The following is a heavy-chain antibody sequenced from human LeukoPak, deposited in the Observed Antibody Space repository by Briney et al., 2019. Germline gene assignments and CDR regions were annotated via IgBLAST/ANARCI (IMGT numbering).Heavy chain of an antibody. Sequence: GASVKVSCKASGYTFTSCDINWVRQATGQGLEWMGWMNPKSGNTGYGQSFQGRITMTRDNSIGTAYMELNNLTSEDTAIYYCTRGSSGRRDNWGQGTLVIVSA. J-gene: IGHJ4*02. D-gene: IGHD6-19*01. CDR2: MNPKSGNT. CDR3: TRGSSGRRDN. CDR1: GYTFTSCD. V-gene: IGHV1-8*01.